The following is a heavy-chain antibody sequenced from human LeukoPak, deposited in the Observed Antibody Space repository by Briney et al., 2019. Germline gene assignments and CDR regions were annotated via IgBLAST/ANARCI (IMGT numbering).Heavy chain of an antibody. CDR3: ARGTAAGTTGIDY. Sequence: PSETLSLTCTVSGGSISSYYWSWIRQPPGKGLEWIGYIYYSGSTNYNPSLKSRVTIPVDTSKNQFSLKLSSVTAADTAVYYCARGTAAGTTGIDYWGQGTLVTVSS. J-gene: IGHJ4*02. V-gene: IGHV4-59*01. D-gene: IGHD6-13*01. CDR1: GGSISSYY. CDR2: IYYSGST.